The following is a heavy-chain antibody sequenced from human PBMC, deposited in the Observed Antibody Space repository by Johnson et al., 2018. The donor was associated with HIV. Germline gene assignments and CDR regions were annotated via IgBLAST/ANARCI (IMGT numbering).Heavy chain of an antibody. D-gene: IGHD3-16*01. CDR1: GFTVSSNY. Sequence: EVQLLESGGGLVQPGGSLRLSCAASGFTVSSNYMSWVRQAPGKGLEWVSIVYSGGNTYYTDSVKGRFTISIDNSKNTLYLQMNSLRAEDTAVYYCARVGASRFDAFHVWGQGTMVTVSS. V-gene: IGHV3-66*01. CDR3: ARVGASRFDAFHV. CDR2: VYSGGNT. J-gene: IGHJ3*01.